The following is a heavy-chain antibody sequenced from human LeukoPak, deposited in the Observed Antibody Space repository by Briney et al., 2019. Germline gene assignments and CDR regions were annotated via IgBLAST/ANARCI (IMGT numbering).Heavy chain of an antibody. J-gene: IGHJ6*02. CDR1: GGSFSGYY. CDR2: INHSGST. D-gene: IGHD2-15*01. CDR3: AGDIVVVVAATARYYYGMDV. Sequence: KPSETLSLTCAVYGGSFSGYYWSWIRQPPGKGLEWIGGINHSGSTNYNPSLKSRVTISVDTSKNQFSLKLSSVTAADTAVYYCAGDIVVVVAATARYYYGMDVWGQGTTVTVSS. V-gene: IGHV4-34*01.